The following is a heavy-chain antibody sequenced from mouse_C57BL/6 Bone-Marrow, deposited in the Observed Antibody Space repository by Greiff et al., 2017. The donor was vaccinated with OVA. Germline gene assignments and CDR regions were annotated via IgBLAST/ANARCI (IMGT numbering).Heavy chain of an antibody. CDR1: GYTFTSYW. V-gene: IGHV1-72*01. Sequence: QVQLQQPGAELVKPGASVKLSCKASGYTFTSYWMHWVKQRPGRGLEWIGRIDLNSGGTKYNEKFKSKATLTVDKPSSTAYMQLSSLTSEDSAVYYCARWVASGIYYYAMDYWGQGTSVTVSS. D-gene: IGHD1-1*02. CDR2: IDLNSGGT. CDR3: ARWVASGIYYYAMDY. J-gene: IGHJ4*01.